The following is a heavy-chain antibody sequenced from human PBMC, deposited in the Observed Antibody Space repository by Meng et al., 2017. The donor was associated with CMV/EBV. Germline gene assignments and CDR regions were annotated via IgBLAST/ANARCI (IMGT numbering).Heavy chain of an antibody. CDR2: IIPIFGTA. D-gene: IGHD1-7*01. J-gene: IGHJ5*02. CDR1: GGTFSSYA. CDR3: ARWSSLTGTRGNWFDP. Sequence: SVKVSCKASGGTFSSYAISWVRQAPGQGLEWMGGIIPIFGTANYAQKFQGRVTITTDESTSTAYMELSSLRSDDTAVYYCARWSSLTGTRGNWFDPWGQGTLVTVSS. V-gene: IGHV1-69*05.